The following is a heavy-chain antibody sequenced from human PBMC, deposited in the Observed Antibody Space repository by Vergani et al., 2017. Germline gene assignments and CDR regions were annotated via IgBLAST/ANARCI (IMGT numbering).Heavy chain of an antibody. V-gene: IGHV4-4*03. CDR2: ICHTEAT. Sequence: QVHLQESGPGLVRPPGTLSLTCAVSGDSISSNNCWTWVRQPPGKGLEWIGDICHTEATKYSPSLKSRVTVSVDESRTLFSLRLNSVTAADTAVYYCATIGYRRWGYYFDDWGQGILVTVSS. CDR3: ATIGYRRWGYYFDD. CDR1: GDSISSNNC. J-gene: IGHJ4*02. D-gene: IGHD2-2*02.